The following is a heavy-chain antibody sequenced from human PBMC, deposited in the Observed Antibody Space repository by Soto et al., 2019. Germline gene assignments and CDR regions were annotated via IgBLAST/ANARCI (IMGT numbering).Heavy chain of an antibody. CDR1: GKTFTGCC. CDR3: GAGGYSKCYDDIEI. Sequence: VSVKGSGRASGKTFTGCCMHWVRQAPGQGREWMGWINPNRGGTNYAQRFQGWVTMISDTSISTAYMELSRLRSDDTAVYYCGAGGYSKCYDDIEIWGQGTTVTVSS. V-gene: IGHV1-2*04. J-gene: IGHJ6*02. CDR2: INPNRGGT. D-gene: IGHD5-18*01.